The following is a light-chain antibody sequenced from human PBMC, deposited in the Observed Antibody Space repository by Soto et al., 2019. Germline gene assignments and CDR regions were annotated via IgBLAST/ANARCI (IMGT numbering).Light chain of an antibody. CDR2: GAS. CDR1: QSVSSN. V-gene: IGKV3-15*01. CDR3: QQYNNWPPTWT. J-gene: IGKJ1*01. Sequence: EIVMTQSPATLSVSPGERATLSCRASQSVSSNLAWYQQKPGQAPRLLIYGASSRATGIPVRFSGSGSGTEFTLTINSLQSEDFAVYYCQQYNNWPPTWTFGQGTKVDIK.